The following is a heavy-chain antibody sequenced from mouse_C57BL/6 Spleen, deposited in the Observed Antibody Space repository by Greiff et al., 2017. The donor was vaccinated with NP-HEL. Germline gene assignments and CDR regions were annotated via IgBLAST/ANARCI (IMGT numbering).Heavy chain of an antibody. CDR2: INYDGSST. J-gene: IGHJ1*03. CDR3: ARDGYYYGSSPYWYFDV. CDR1: GFTFSDYY. Sequence: EVKLEESEGGLVQPGSSMKLSCTASGFTFSDYYMAWVRQVPEKGLEWVANINYDGSSTYYLDSLKSRFIISRDNAKNILYLQMSSLKSEDTATYYCARDGYYYGSSPYWYFDVWGTGTTVTVSS. D-gene: IGHD1-1*01. V-gene: IGHV5-16*01.